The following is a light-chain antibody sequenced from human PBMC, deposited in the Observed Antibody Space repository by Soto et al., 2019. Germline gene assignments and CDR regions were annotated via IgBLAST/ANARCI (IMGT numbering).Light chain of an antibody. CDR3: QQYNSWPGT. CDR1: QSISSW. V-gene: IGKV1-5*03. Sequence: DIQMTQSPSTLSASVGDRVTITCRASQSISSWLAWYQQKPGKAPKLLIYKASSLESGVPSRFSGSGSGTEFTLTISSLQPDDFATYYCQQYNSWPGTFGQGTKVEIK. J-gene: IGKJ1*01. CDR2: KAS.